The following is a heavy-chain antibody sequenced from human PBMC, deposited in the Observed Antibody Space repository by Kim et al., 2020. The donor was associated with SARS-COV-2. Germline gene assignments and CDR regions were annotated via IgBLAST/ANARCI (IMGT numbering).Heavy chain of an antibody. CDR3: AKDHYYDSSGYDY. V-gene: IGHV3-43*01. J-gene: IGHJ4*02. Sequence: SGKGRFTSSRDNSKNSLYLQMNRLRTEDTALYYCAKDHYYDSSGYDYWGQGTLVTVSS. D-gene: IGHD3-22*01.